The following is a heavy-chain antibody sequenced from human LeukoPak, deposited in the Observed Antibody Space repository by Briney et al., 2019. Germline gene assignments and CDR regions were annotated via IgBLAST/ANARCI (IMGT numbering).Heavy chain of an antibody. V-gene: IGHV1-18*01. CDR2: ISAYNGNT. J-gene: IGHJ4*02. Sequence: ISAYNGNTNYAQKLQGRVTMTTDTSTSTAYMELRSLRSDDTAVYYCARAHTASPDIEPYWGQGTLVTVSS. CDR3: ARAHTASPDIEPY. D-gene: IGHD1-14*01.